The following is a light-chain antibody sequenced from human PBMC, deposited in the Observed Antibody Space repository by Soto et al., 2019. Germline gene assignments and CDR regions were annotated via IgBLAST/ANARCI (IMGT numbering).Light chain of an antibody. Sequence: QSALTQPASVSGSPGQSIIISCIGTDSDVGDYKYVSWYQHHPGKAPKLMIYDGSNRPSGVSDRFSGSKSGNTASLTISGLRAEDEADYYCSSYTSSSIFVVFGGGTQLTVL. V-gene: IGLV2-14*03. J-gene: IGLJ2*01. CDR3: SSYTSSSIFVV. CDR1: DSDVGDYKY. CDR2: DGS.